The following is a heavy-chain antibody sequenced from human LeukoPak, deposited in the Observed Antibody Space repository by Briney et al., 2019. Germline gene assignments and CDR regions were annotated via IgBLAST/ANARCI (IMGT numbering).Heavy chain of an antibody. J-gene: IGHJ6*02. CDR3: ARDFSVVVVPGRDYYYYGMDV. CDR2: VYDSGST. V-gene: IGHV4-59*12. D-gene: IGHD3-22*01. Sequence: PSETLSLTCTVSGGSISSYFWNWIRQPPGKGLEWIGYVYDSGSTNYNPSLKSRVTISVDTSKNRFSLKLSSVTAADTAVYYCARDFSVVVVPGRDYYYYGMDVWGQGTTVTVSS. CDR1: GGSISSYF.